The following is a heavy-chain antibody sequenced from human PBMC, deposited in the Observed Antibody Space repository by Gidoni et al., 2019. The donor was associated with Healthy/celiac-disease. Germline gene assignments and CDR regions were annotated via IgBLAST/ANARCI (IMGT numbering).Heavy chain of an antibody. CDR1: GFTFGDYA. D-gene: IGHD6-6*01. CDR3: TRDLSSSSVY. J-gene: IGHJ4*02. V-gene: IGHV3-49*04. CDR2: IRSKAYGGTT. Sequence: EVQLVESGGGLVQPGRSLRLSCTASGFTFGDYAMSWVRQAPGKGLEWVGFIRSKAYGGTTEYAASVKGRFTISRDDSKSIAYLQMNSLKTEDTAVYYCTRDLSSSSVYWGQGTLVTVSS.